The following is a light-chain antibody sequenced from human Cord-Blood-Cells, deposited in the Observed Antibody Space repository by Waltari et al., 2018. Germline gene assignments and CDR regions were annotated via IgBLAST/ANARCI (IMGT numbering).Light chain of an antibody. CDR3: QQRSNWLT. J-gene: IGKJ4*01. CDR2: DAS. Sequence: EIVLTQSPATLSLSPGERATLSCRASQSVSSYLAWYQQKPGQAPRLLIYDASNGATGIPARFSGSGSGTDFTLTISNLEPEDFAVYYCQQRSNWLTFGGGTKVEIK. CDR1: QSVSSY. V-gene: IGKV3-11*01.